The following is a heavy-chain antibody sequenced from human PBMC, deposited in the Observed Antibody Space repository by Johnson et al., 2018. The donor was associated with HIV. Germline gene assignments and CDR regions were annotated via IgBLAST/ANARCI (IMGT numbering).Heavy chain of an antibody. D-gene: IGHD5/OR15-5a*01. CDR3: VREYLRRILVSGPGYAAFAI. Sequence: VQLVESGGGLVQPGGSLRLSCAASGFIFSRYDMHWVRQVTGKGLEWVSAIGTTDDTYYPASVKGRFTISRDDAKDSLYLQINSLRDVDTAVYYCVREYLRRILVSGPGYAAFAIWGVGTKVTVSS. CDR2: IGTTDDT. J-gene: IGHJ3*02. V-gene: IGHV3-13*01. CDR1: GFIFSRYD.